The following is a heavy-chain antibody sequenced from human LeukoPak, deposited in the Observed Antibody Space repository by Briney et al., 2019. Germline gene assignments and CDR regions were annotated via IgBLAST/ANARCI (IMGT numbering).Heavy chain of an antibody. V-gene: IGHV3-21*01. CDR2: ISSSSSYI. Sequence: GGSLRLSCAASGFTFSSYSMNWVRQAPGKGLEWVSSISSSSSYIYYADSVKGRFTISRDNSKNTLYLQMNSLRAEDTAVYYCAKDQGFSGGSCYDYWGQGTLVTVSS. J-gene: IGHJ4*02. CDR3: AKDQGFSGGSCYDY. CDR1: GFTFSSYS. D-gene: IGHD2-15*01.